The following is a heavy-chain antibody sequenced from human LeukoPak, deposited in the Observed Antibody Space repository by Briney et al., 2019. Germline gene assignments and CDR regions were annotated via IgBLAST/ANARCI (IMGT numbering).Heavy chain of an antibody. CDR2: IKSDGSST. CDR1: GGTFSGYN. CDR3: ATSRTFDY. V-gene: IGHV3-74*01. J-gene: IGHJ4*02. Sequence: PGGSLRLSCVVSGGTFSGYNMSWVRQAPGEGLVWVSRIKSDGSSTSYADSVKGRFTISRDNAKNTVYLQMNSLRAEDTAVYYSATSRTFDYWGQGTLVTVSS.